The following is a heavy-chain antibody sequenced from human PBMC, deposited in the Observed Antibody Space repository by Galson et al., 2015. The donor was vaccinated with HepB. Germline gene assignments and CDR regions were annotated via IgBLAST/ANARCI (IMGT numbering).Heavy chain of an antibody. CDR1: GGTFSSYA. D-gene: IGHD1-1*01. V-gene: IGHV1-69*13. J-gene: IGHJ4*02. CDR2: IIPIFGTA. CDR3: ASGGSTGTFDY. Sequence: SVKVSCKASGGTFSSYAISWVRQAPGQGLEWMGGIIPIFGTANYAQRFQGRVTITADESTSTAYMELGSLRSEDTAVYYCASGGSTGTFDYWGQGTLVTVSS.